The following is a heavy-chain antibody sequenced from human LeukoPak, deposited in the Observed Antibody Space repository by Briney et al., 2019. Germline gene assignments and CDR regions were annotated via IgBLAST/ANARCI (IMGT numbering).Heavy chain of an antibody. J-gene: IGHJ4*02. CDR1: GFTFSSYA. V-gene: IGHV3-23*01. D-gene: IGHD3-22*01. CDR2: IVGSGGST. CDR3: ARGTNYYDSTGMSD. Sequence: PGGSLRLSCAASGFTFSSYAMSWFGRPPGRGRRWVSAIVGSGGSTYYTDSVKGRFTISRDNAKNTLYLQVNSLRAEDTAVYFCARGTNYYDSTGMSDWGQGTLVTVSS.